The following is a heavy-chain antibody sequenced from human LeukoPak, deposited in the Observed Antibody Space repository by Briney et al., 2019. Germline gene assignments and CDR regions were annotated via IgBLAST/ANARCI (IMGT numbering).Heavy chain of an antibody. D-gene: IGHD6-13*01. CDR1: GYTFSYYV. CDR2: IWYDGSNK. CDR3: ARGSRRAAGALDS. J-gene: IGHJ4*02. Sequence: GGSLRLSCAPSGYTFSYYVMHWVRQAPGKGLEWVADIWYDGSNKYYADSVKGRFTISRDKSKNTLYLLMSRLRAPDTAVYYCARGSRRAAGALDSWGRGTLVTVSS. V-gene: IGHV3-33*01.